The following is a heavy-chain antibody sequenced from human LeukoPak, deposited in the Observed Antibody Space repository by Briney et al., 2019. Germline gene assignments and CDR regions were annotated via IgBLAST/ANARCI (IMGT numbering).Heavy chain of an antibody. CDR1: GASVSSGDYH. J-gene: IGHJ4*02. CDR2: HNGDP. CDR3: VTYYVNGGGRGH. V-gene: IGHV4-61*08. D-gene: IGHD3-16*01. Sequence: SETLSLTCTVSGASVSSGDYHWSWVRQAPGKGLEWIGHNGDPSYNPSLKSRVVISIDTSRSQFSLRLTSVTAADTATYFCVTYYVNGGGRGHWGPGALVTVSS.